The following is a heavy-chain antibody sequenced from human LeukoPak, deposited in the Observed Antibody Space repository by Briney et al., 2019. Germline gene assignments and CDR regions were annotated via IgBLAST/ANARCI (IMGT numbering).Heavy chain of an antibody. V-gene: IGHV3-23*01. Sequence: PGGSLRLSCAASGFTFSSYAMNWVRQAPGKGLEWVAGISSGDRTFHAESVKGRFTISSDKSKDTLYLQMNSLRAEDTAVYYCAKDATASPYFHWFDNWGQGTQVIVSS. CDR1: GFTFSSYA. J-gene: IGHJ4*02. D-gene: IGHD3-9*01. CDR2: ISSGDRT. CDR3: AKDATASPYFHWFDN.